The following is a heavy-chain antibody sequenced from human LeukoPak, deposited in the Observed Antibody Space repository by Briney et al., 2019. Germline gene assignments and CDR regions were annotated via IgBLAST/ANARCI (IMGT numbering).Heavy chain of an antibody. Sequence: SVKVSCKASGGTFSSYAISWVRQAPGQGLEWMGGIIPIFGTANYAQKFQGRVTVTRDTSTSTVYMELSSLRSEDTAIYYCAKIAASDTGEGYWGQGTLVTVSS. CDR2: IIPIFGTA. V-gene: IGHV1-69*05. J-gene: IGHJ4*02. CDR1: GGTFSSYA. D-gene: IGHD6-13*01. CDR3: AKIAASDTGEGY.